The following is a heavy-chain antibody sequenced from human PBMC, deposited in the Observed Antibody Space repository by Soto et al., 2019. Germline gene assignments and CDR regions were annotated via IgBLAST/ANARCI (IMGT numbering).Heavy chain of an antibody. CDR3: ARDQSSFDSTGYFDY. CDR2: ISYDGSDK. D-gene: IGHD3-22*01. J-gene: IGHJ4*02. V-gene: IGHV3-30-3*01. CDR1: GFTFSNYG. Sequence: PGGSLRLSCKASGFTFSNYGLHWVRQAPGQGLEWVTIISYDGSDKYYADSVKGRFTISRDNSKNTLYLQMNSLRAEDTAVYYCARDQSSFDSTGYFDYWGQGTIVTVYS.